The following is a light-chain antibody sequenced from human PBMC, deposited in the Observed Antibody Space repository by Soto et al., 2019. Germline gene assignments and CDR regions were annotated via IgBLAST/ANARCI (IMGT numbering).Light chain of an antibody. V-gene: IGKV3-20*01. J-gene: IGKJ4*01. CDR1: QSVSSY. CDR2: DTS. CDR3: QQYGSSPLT. Sequence: EIVLTQSPGTLSLSVGERVTLSCRASQSVSSYLAWYQQTPGQAPRLLINDTSNRATGTQDRFSGSGSGTDFTLTISRLEPEDFTVYYCQQYGSSPLTFGGGTTVEIK.